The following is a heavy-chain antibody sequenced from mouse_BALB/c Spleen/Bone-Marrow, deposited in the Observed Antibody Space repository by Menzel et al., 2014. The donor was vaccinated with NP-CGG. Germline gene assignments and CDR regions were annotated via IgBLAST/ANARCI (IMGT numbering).Heavy chain of an antibody. CDR1: GITFRSFG. CDR3: ARIERARGYAMDY. J-gene: IGHJ4*01. CDR2: ISSGSSTI. V-gene: IGHV5-17*02. Sequence: EVKLLESGGGLVQPGGSRKLSCAASGITFRSFGMHWVRQAPEKGLEWVAYISSGSSTIYYADTLKGRFTISRDNPKNTLFLQMTSLRSEDTAMYYCARIERARGYAMDYWGQGTSVTVSS.